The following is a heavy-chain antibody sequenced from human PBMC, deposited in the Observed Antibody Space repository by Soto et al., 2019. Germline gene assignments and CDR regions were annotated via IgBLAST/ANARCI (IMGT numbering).Heavy chain of an antibody. J-gene: IGHJ5*02. Sequence: QVQLVQSGAEVKKPGSSVKVSCKASGGTFSSYTIGWVRQAPGQGLEWMGRIIPILGIANYAQKFQGRVTITADKSTSTAYMELSSLRSEDTAVYYCASSPHPISSAGGNWFDPWGQGTLVTVSS. CDR1: GGTFSSYT. D-gene: IGHD3-22*01. CDR3: ASSPHPISSAGGNWFDP. CDR2: IIPILGIA. V-gene: IGHV1-69*02.